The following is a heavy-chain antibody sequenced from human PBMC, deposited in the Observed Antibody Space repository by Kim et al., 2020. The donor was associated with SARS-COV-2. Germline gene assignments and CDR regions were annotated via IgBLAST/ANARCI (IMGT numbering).Heavy chain of an antibody. CDR2: ISYDGSNK. CDR1: GFTFSSYA. V-gene: IGHV3-30-3*01. Sequence: GGSLRLSCAASGFTFSSYAMHWVRQAPGKGLEWVAVISYDGSNKYYADSVKGRFTISRDNSKNTLYLQMNSLRAEDTAVYYCASGGAAAGKGDWFDPWGQGTLVTVSS. D-gene: IGHD6-13*01. CDR3: ASGGAAAGKGDWFDP. J-gene: IGHJ5*02.